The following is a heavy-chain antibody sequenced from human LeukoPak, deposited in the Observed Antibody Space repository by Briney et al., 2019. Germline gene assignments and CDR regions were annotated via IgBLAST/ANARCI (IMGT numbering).Heavy chain of an antibody. V-gene: IGHV3-48*01. D-gene: IGHD3-10*01. CDR1: RFTFSSYS. Sequence: GGSLRLSCAASRFTFSSYSMTWVRQAPGKGLEWVSYISISSDSIYYADSVKGRFTISRDNARNSLYLQMNTLRAEDTAVYYCAREIFHGSGSPRLDYWGQGTLVTVSS. CDR3: AREIFHGSGSPRLDY. CDR2: ISISSDSI. J-gene: IGHJ4*02.